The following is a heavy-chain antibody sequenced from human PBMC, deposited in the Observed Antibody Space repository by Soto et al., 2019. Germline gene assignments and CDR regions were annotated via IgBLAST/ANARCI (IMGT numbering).Heavy chain of an antibody. J-gene: IGHJ4*02. V-gene: IGHV4-39*01. Sequence: QLQLQESGPRLVKSSETLSLTCTVSGGSTRTSSYSWGWVRQPPGKGLEWIGNSHHSGSTYYNPSLSIGATRSVDTSRNEVSLGVNSVTAADTAIYFCARLRGSGHPAFFDYWGQGIMVTVSS. CDR1: GGSTRTSSYS. D-gene: IGHD3-10*01. CDR2: SHHSGST. CDR3: ARLRGSGHPAFFDY.